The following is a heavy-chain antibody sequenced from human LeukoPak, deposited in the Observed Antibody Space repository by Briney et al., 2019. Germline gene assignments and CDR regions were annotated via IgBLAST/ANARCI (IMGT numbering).Heavy chain of an antibody. J-gene: IGHJ4*02. V-gene: IGHV3-23*01. D-gene: IGHD4-17*01. CDR2: IGSGGDST. CDR1: GFTFNNYA. CDR3: ANEIRPNDY. Sequence: PGGSLRFSCAASGFTFNNYAMSWVRQAPGKGLEWVSAIGSGGDSTYYADSVKGRFTISRDNSKNTLYLQMYSLRAEDTAVYYCANEIRPNDYWGQGTLVTVSS.